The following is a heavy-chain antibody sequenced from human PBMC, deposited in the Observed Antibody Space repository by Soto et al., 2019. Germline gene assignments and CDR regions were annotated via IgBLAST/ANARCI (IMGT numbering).Heavy chain of an antibody. V-gene: IGHV3-30*18. Sequence: GGSLRLSCAASGFTFSRNGMHWVRQAPGKGLEWVAVISYDGYNKYYADSVKGRFTISRDNSKNTLSLQMNSLRGEDTAVYYCAKDVRELLYYYYYGMDVWGQGTTVTVSS. CDR1: GFTFSRNG. J-gene: IGHJ6*02. CDR3: AKDVRELLYYYYYGMDV. CDR2: ISYDGYNK. D-gene: IGHD1-26*01.